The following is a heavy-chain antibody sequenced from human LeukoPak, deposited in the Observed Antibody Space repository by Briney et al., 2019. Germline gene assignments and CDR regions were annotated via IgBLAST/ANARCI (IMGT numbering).Heavy chain of an antibody. V-gene: IGHV4-61*02. D-gene: IGHD3-10*01. CDR1: GGSISSGSYY. CDR2: IYTSGST. Sequence: PSETLSLTCTVSGGSISSGSYYWSWIRQPAGKGLEWIGRIYTSGSTNHNPSLKSRVTISVDTSKNQFSLKLSSVTAADTAVYYCARDRPYYYGSGSYSPPAIDYWGQGTLVTVSS. CDR3: ARDRPYYYGSGSYSPPAIDY. J-gene: IGHJ4*02.